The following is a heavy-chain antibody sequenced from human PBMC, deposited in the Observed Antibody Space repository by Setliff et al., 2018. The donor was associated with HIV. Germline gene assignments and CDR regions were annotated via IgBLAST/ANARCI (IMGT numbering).Heavy chain of an antibody. Sequence: SETLSLTCTVSGGSISRLYWSWIRQPAGKGLEWIGHIYTTGSTNYNPSLKSRVTISADTSNNQFSLRLTSMTAADTAVYYCAKTSVGATGLYAFDIWGQGTMVTVSS. V-gene: IGHV4-4*07. CDR2: IYTTGST. CDR3: AKTSVGATGLYAFDI. J-gene: IGHJ3*02. CDR1: GGSISRLY. D-gene: IGHD1-26*01.